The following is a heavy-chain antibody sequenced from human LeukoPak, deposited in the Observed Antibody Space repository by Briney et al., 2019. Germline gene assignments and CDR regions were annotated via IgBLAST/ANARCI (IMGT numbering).Heavy chain of an antibody. Sequence: GGSLRLSCSASGFTFSSSWMHWVRRAPGKGLVWVSRISSDGTSTNYADSVKGRFIISRDNAKNTLYLQMNSLRAEDTAVYFCARVRSSSWFDYWGQGTLVAVSS. CDR1: GFTFSSSW. CDR2: ISSDGTST. J-gene: IGHJ4*02. D-gene: IGHD6-13*01. CDR3: ARVRSSSWFDY. V-gene: IGHV3-74*01.